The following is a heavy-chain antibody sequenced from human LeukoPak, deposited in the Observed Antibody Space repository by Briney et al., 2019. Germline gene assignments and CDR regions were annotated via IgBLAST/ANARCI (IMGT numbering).Heavy chain of an antibody. V-gene: IGHV1-2*02. CDR1: GYTFTGYY. J-gene: IGHJ5*02. CDR2: INPNSGGT. D-gene: IGHD5-18*01. Sequence: ASVKVSCKASGYTFTGYYMHWVRQAPGQGLEWMGWINPNSGGTNYAQKFQGRVTMTRDTSISTAYIELSRLRSDDTAVYYCARDTAMVNTNWFDPWGQGTLVTVSS. CDR3: ARDTAMVNTNWFDP.